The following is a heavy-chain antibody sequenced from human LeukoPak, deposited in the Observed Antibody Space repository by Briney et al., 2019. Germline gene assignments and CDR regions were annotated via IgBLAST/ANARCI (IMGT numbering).Heavy chain of an antibody. J-gene: IGHJ4*02. Sequence: GESLKISCRASGYTFNTYWIGWVRQMPGKGLEWMGMIYPRDSDTRYSPSVQGQVTISADKSINTAYLQWSSLKASDTAIYYCVRRDAGCDFWGQGTLVTLSS. CDR3: VRRDAGCDF. D-gene: IGHD6-19*01. CDR1: GYTFNTYW. CDR2: IYPRDSDT. V-gene: IGHV5-51*01.